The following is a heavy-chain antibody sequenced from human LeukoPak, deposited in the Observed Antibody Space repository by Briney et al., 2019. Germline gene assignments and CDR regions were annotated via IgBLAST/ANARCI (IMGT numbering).Heavy chain of an antibody. CDR1: GRSISGYY. CDR3: ARAYYYDSSGYYS. D-gene: IGHD3-22*01. Sequence: SETLSLTCAVYGRSISGYYWSWIRQPPGKGLEWIGEINHSGSTNYNPSLKSRVTISVDTSKNQFSLKLSSVTAADTAVYYCARAYYYDSSGYYSWGQGTLVTVSS. CDR2: INHSGST. J-gene: IGHJ4*02. V-gene: IGHV4-34*01.